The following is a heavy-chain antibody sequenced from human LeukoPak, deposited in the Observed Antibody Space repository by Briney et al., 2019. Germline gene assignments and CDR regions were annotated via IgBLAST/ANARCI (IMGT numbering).Heavy chain of an antibody. J-gene: IGHJ4*02. CDR3: AKSLTIFGVVTPFDY. CDR1: GFTFDDYA. D-gene: IGHD3-3*01. CDR2: ISWDGGST. Sequence: GGSLRLSCAASGFTFDDYAMHWVRQAPGKGLEWVSLISWDGGSTYYADSVKGRFTISRDNSKNSLYLQMNSLRAEDTALYYCAKSLTIFGVVTPFDYWGQGTLVTVSS. V-gene: IGHV3-43D*03.